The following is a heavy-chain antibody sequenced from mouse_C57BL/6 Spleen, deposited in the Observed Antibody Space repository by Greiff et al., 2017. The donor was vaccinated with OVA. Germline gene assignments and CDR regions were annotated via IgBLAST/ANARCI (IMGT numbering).Heavy chain of an antibody. CDR2: IYPGSGST. Sequence: VQLQQSGAELVKPGASVKMSCKASGYTFTSYWITWVKQRPGQGLEWIGDIYPGSGSTNYNEKFKSKATLTVDTSSSTAYMQLSSLTSEDSAVYYCAREDYASSYFDYWGQGTTLTVSS. CDR3: AREDYASSYFDY. CDR1: GYTFTSYW. J-gene: IGHJ2*01. D-gene: IGHD1-1*01. V-gene: IGHV1-55*01.